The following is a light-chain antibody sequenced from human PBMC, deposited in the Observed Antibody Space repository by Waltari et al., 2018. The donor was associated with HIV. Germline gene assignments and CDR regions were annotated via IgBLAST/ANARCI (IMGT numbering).Light chain of an antibody. CDR1: QSVLYSSNNKNY. CDR3: QQYYSPPLT. CDR2: WAS. J-gene: IGKJ4*01. V-gene: IGKV4-1*01. Sequence: DIVMTQSPDSLAVSLGERTTINCKSSQSVLYSSNNKNYLAWYQHKPGQPPKLLIYWASTREAGVPDRVSGSGSGRDFTLTISSLQAEDVAVYYCQQYYSPPLTFGGGTKVEIK.